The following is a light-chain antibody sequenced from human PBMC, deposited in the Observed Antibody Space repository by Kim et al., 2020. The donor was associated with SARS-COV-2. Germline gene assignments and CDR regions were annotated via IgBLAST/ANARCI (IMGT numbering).Light chain of an antibody. V-gene: IGKV3-20*01. CDR3: QQYGSLPPYT. CDR1: QTVYKGY. Sequence: IVLTQSPGTLSLSPGERATLSCRASQTVYKGYLAWYQQRPGQTPRLLLYQTSNRATGIPDRFSGSGSGTDFTLTISRLEPEDFAVYYCQQYGSLPPYTSGQGTKLEI. CDR2: QTS. J-gene: IGKJ2*01.